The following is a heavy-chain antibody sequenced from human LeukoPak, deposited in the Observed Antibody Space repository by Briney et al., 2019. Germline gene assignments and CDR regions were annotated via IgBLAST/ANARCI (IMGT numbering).Heavy chain of an antibody. CDR3: ARSDSEQWLISGAFDI. CDR1: GFTVRSNY. Sequence: PGGSLRLSCAASGFTVRSNYMSWVRQAPGKGLEWVSVIYGGGSTYYADSVKGRFTLSRDNSKNTGYLQMNSLRAEDTAVYYCARSDSEQWLISGAFDIWGQGTMVTVSS. D-gene: IGHD6-19*01. V-gene: IGHV3-53*01. J-gene: IGHJ3*02. CDR2: IYGGGST.